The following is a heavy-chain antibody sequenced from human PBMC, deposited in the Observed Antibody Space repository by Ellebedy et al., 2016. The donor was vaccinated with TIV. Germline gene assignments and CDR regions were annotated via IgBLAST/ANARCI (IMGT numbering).Heavy chain of an antibody. CDR1: GFNFKDNT. CDR3: AKGGSYGSGSYYRGFFDI. Sequence: GESLKISXAASGFNFKDNTMHWVRQAPGKGLEWVAVLTYDGSEQYYADSVKGRFTVSRDNSKNTLYLQMNSLRAEDTAVYYCAKGGSYGSGSYYRGFFDIWGRGALVTVSS. V-gene: IGHV3-30*18. D-gene: IGHD3-10*01. J-gene: IGHJ2*01. CDR2: LTYDGSEQ.